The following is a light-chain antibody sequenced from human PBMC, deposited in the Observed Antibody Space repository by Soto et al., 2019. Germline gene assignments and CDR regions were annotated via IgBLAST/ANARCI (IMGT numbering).Light chain of an antibody. CDR1: QSISSY. V-gene: IGKV1-39*01. CDR2: AAS. Sequence: DIQMTQSPSSLSASVGDRVTISCRASQSISSYLNWYQQKPGKAPKFLIYAASSLRSGVPSRFSGSGSGTGFTLTISSLQPEDFATYYCQQSHSIPYTFGQGTRLEI. CDR3: QQSHSIPYT. J-gene: IGKJ2*01.